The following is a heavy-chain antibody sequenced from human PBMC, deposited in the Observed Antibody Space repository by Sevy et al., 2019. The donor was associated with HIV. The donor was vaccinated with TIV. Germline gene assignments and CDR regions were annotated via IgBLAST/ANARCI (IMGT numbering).Heavy chain of an antibody. CDR2: IKQDGSVK. V-gene: IGHV3-7*01. D-gene: IGHD6-13*01. J-gene: IGHJ4*02. CDR1: GFSLNSYW. CDR3: VRAIAADGSF. Sequence: GGSLRLSCAASGFSLNSYWMSWVRQAPGKGLEWVANIKQDGSVKYYVDSVKGRFTISRDNVRNLLYLQMNSLRAEDTGLYYCVRAIAADGSFWGQGTLVTVSS.